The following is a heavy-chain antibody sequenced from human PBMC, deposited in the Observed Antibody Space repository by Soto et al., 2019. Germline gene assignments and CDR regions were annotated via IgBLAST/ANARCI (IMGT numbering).Heavy chain of an antibody. Sequence: ASETLSLTCTVSGGSISSYYWTWIRQPPGKGLEWIGYIDYRGNTNYNPSLKSRVTISVDTSKNQFSLKLSSVTAADTSVYYCARDVATTGPRWLDTWGQGTLVTVSS. D-gene: IGHD1-1*01. V-gene: IGHV4-59*01. J-gene: IGHJ5*02. CDR2: IDYRGNT. CDR1: GGSISSYY. CDR3: ARDVATTGPRWLDT.